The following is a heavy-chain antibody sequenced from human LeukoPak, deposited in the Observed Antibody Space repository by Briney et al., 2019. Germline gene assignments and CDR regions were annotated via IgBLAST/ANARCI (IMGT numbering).Heavy chain of an antibody. Sequence: SQTLSLTCAVSGGSISSGGYSWSWLRQSPGKGLEWIGYIYHSGSTYYNPSLKSRVTISVDRSKNQFSLKLSSVTAADTAVYYCATSKYYYDSSGYYYPDAFDIWGQGTMVTVSS. CDR1: GGSISSGGYS. CDR3: ATSKYYYDSSGYYYPDAFDI. D-gene: IGHD3-22*01. J-gene: IGHJ3*02. CDR2: IYHSGST. V-gene: IGHV4-30-2*06.